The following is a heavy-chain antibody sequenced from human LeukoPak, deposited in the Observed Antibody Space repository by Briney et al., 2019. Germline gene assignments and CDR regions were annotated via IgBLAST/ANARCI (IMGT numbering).Heavy chain of an antibody. D-gene: IGHD6-13*01. V-gene: IGHV4-61*02. CDR3: ARISSSNWYNERGAFDV. CDR1: GSSISSGVYY. J-gene: IGHJ3*01. CDR2: IHTRGTT. Sequence: SETLSLTCTVSGSSISSGVYYWSWIRQPAGKGLEWIGRIHTRGTTNYNPSLKSRVTISVDTSKNQFSLKLRSVTAADTAVYYCARISSSNWYNERGAFDVWGQGTMVTVSS.